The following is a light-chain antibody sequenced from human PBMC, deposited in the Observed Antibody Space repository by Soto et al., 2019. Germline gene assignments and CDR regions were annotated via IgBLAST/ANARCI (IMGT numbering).Light chain of an antibody. Sequence: QSALTQPASVSGSPGQSITISCTGASSDVGSYKFVSWYQQHPGKAPKLMIFEGSKRPSGVSDRFSGSKSGNTASLTISGLQAEDEDDYHCCSYAGSNIWLFGGGTKVTVL. CDR3: CSYAGSNIWL. CDR1: SSDVGSYKF. V-gene: IGLV2-23*01. CDR2: EGS. J-gene: IGLJ3*02.